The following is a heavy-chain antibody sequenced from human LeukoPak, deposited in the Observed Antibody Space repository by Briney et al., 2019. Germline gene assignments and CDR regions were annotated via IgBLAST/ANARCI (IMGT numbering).Heavy chain of an antibody. CDR3: AREGIDRHDRAKDAFDI. J-gene: IGHJ3*02. D-gene: IGHD3-22*01. CDR1: GFTFSIYW. Sequence: PGGSLRLSCAASGFTFSIYWMSWVRRAPGKGLEWVANINQDGSQKYYVDSVKGRFTISRDNAKNSLYLQMNSLRAEDTAVYYCAREGIDRHDRAKDAFDIWGQGTTVTVSS. CDR2: INQDGSQK. V-gene: IGHV3-7*05.